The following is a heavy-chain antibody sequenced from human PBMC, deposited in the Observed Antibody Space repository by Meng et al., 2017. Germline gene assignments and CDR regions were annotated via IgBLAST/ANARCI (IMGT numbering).Heavy chain of an antibody. CDR1: GYTFTGYY. CDR2: INPNSGCT. Sequence: ASVKVSCKASGYTFTGYYMHWVRQAPGQGLEWMGWINPNSGCTNYAQKFQGRVTMTRETSISTAYMELSRLRSDDTAVYYCAREGDIVVVPAAKAYDYWGQGTLVTVSS. V-gene: IGHV1-2*02. J-gene: IGHJ4*02. CDR3: AREGDIVVVPAAKAYDY. D-gene: IGHD2-2*01.